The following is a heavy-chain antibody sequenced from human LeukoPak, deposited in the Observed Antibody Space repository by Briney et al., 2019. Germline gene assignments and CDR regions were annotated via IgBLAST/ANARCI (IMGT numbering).Heavy chain of an antibody. Sequence: KSSETLSLTCTVSGGPISTYYWTWIRQPPGKGLEWIGYIHNSVTNSKPSLKSRVTISVDTSKNQSSLKLSSVTAAGTAVYYCARYGGYYFDYWGQGTLVTVSS. D-gene: IGHD3-16*01. CDR2: IHNSVT. V-gene: IGHV4-59*08. CDR3: ARYGGYYFDY. J-gene: IGHJ4*02. CDR1: GGPISTYY.